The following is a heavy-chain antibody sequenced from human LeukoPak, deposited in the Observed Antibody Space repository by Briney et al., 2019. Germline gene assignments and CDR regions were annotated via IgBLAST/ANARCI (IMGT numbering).Heavy chain of an antibody. J-gene: IGHJ5*02. CDR1: GGTFSSYA. CDR3: ARSDFWSGQPTFNWFDP. V-gene: IGHV1-69*05. D-gene: IGHD3-3*01. CDR2: IIPIFGTA. Sequence: GASVKVSCKASGGTFSSYAISWVRQAPGQGLEWMGGIIPIFGTANYAQKFQGRVTITTDESTSTAYMELSSLRSEDTAVYYCARSDFWSGQPTFNWFDPWGQGTLVTVSS.